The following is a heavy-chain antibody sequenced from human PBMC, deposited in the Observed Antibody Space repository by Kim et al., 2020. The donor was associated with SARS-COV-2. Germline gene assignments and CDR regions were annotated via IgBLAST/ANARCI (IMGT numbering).Heavy chain of an antibody. CDR3: ARPMGYDYVWGSYRY. Sequence: DSVKGRFTISRDNAKNSLYLQMNSLRAEDTAVYYCARPMGYDYVWGSYRYWGQGTLVTVSS. J-gene: IGHJ4*02. V-gene: IGHV3-7*04. D-gene: IGHD3-16*02.